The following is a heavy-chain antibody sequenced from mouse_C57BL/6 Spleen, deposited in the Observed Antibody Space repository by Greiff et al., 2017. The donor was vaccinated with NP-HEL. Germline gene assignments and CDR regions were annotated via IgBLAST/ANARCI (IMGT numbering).Heavy chain of an antibody. J-gene: IGHJ2*01. CDR2: IDPSDSYT. V-gene: IGHV1-69*01. D-gene: IGHD1-1*01. CDR3: ARKLTYYFDY. CDR1: GYTFTSYW. Sequence: VKLQQPGAELVMPGASVKLSCKASGYTFTSYWMHWVKQRPGQGLEWIGEIDPSDSYTNYNQKFKGKSTLTVDKSSSTAYMQLSSLTSEDSAVYYCARKLTYYFDYWGQGTTLTVSS.